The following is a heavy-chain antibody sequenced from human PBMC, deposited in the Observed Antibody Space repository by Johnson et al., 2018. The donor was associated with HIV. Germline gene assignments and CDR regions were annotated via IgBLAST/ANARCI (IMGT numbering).Heavy chain of an antibody. V-gene: IGHV3-30*04. CDR1: GFTFSTYA. CDR3: AKGGHLRGDCNFEVLEDLFDV. CDR2: ISDDVNNK. J-gene: IGHJ3*01. Sequence: QVQLVESGGGVVRPGRSLSLSCTASGFTFSTYAMHWVRQAPGKGLEWVAIISDDVNNKYYADSVKGRFSISRDNSRNTLFLQMDSLKTEDTAVFYCAKGGHLRGDCNFEVLEDLFDVWGRGTMVTVSS. D-gene: IGHD2-21*02.